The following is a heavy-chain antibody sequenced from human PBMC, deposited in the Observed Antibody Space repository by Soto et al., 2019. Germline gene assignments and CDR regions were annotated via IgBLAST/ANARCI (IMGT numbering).Heavy chain of an antibody. J-gene: IGHJ4*02. V-gene: IGHV4-31*03. CDR3: AREGYCSSTSCYTSFDY. CDR1: GGSISSGGYY. D-gene: IGHD2-2*02. Sequence: PSETLSLTCTVSGGSISSGGYYWSWIRQHPGKGLEWIGYIYYSGSTYYNPSLKIRVTISVDTSKNQFSLKLSSVTAADTAVYYCAREGYCSSTSCYTSFDYWGQGTLVTVSS. CDR2: IYYSGST.